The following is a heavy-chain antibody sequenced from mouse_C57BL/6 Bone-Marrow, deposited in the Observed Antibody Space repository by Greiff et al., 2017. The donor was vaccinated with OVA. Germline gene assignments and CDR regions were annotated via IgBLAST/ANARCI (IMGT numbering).Heavy chain of an antibody. D-gene: IGHD1-1*01. CDR1: GYTFTDYY. CDR3: AREYYGSSYDFDY. V-gene: IGHV1-26*01. CDR2: ITPNNGGT. J-gene: IGHJ2*01. Sequence: VQLQQSGPELVKPGASVKISCKASGYTFTDYYMNWVEQSHGKSLEWIGDITPNNGGTSYNQKFKGKATLTVDKSSSTAYMELRSLTSEDSAVYYCAREYYGSSYDFDYWGQGTTLTVSS.